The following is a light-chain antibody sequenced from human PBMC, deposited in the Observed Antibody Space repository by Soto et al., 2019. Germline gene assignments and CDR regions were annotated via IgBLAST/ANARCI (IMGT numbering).Light chain of an antibody. CDR1: QSVSSN. J-gene: IGKJ4*01. V-gene: IGKV3-15*01. CDR3: QQYNNWPLT. Sequence: EIVMTQSPATLSVSPGERATLSCRASQSVSSNLAWYQQKPGQAPRLLIYGASTRATGIPARFSGSGSGTEFTLTLSSLQSGDFAVYYCQQYNNWPLTFGGGTKVQIK. CDR2: GAS.